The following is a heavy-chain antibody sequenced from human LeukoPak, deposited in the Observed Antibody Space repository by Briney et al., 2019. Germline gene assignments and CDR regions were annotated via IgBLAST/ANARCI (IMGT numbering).Heavy chain of an antibody. J-gene: IGHJ1*01. V-gene: IGHV3-23*01. Sequence: GGSLRLSCAASGFTFSSSSMSWVRQAPGKGLEWVSTVTGSGSSTYYADSVKGRFTISRDNSKNTLYLQMNSLRAEDTAVHYCAKLTSDWGQGTLVTVSS. CDR2: VTGSGSST. CDR3: AKLTSD. CDR1: GFTFSSSS.